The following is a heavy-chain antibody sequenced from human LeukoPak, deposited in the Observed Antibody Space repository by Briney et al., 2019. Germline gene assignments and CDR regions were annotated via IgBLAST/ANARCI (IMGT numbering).Heavy chain of an antibody. V-gene: IGHV3-30*02. J-gene: IGHJ4*01. D-gene: IGHD2-21*01. CDR1: GFTFSAYA. CDR2: IRLDGSDK. CDR3: AKGGVAPDY. Sequence: GGSLRLSCEASGFTFSAYAMHWVRQAPGRGLEWVAFIRLDGSDKYYADSVKGRLTVSRDNSKNTLYLQMNSLKTEDTAVYYCAKGGVAPDYWGQGTLVAVSS.